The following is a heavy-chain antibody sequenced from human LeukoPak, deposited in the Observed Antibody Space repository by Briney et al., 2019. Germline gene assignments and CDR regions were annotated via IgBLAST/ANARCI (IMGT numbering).Heavy chain of an antibody. CDR3: ARTIGGAGTVGGFYY. V-gene: IGHV6-1*01. CDR1: GDSVSSDSAA. CDR2: TYYRSKWYN. J-gene: IGHJ4*02. Sequence: SQTLSLTSAISGDSVSSDSAAWNWIRQSPSRGLEWLRRTYYRSKWYNDYAVSVKSRITINPDTSKNQFSLQVNSVTPEDTAVYYCARTIGGAGTVGGFYYWGQGTLVTVSS. D-gene: IGHD6-13*01.